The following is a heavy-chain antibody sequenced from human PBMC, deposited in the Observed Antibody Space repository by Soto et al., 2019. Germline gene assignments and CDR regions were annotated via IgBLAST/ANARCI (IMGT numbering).Heavy chain of an antibody. J-gene: IGHJ4*02. D-gene: IGHD5-18*01. CDR2: INHSGST. CDR1: GGCLSGFY. CDR3: ARVGLDTALAAPLYFDY. V-gene: IGHV4-34*01. Sequence: ASETLSPPCAVYGGCLSGFYWSWIRQPPGKGLEWIGEINHSGSTNYNPSLKSRVTISVDTSKNQFSLKPRSVTAADTALYYCARVGLDTALAAPLYFDYWGEGTLVTVSS.